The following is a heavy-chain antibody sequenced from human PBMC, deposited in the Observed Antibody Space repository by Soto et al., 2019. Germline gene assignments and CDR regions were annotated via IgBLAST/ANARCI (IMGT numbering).Heavy chain of an antibody. CDR2: ISPYNDYT. Sequence: QVQLAQSANEVKKPGASVRVSCKAAGYTFIRYGIAWVRQAPGQGLEWMGWISPYNDYTVYAQKFQGRVSMTADTPTRTVHEELRGLKSDDTAVYYCARGGYYDDSWGKLSHYGLDVWGQGTSVSVSS. J-gene: IGHJ6*02. D-gene: IGHD3-16*01. CDR1: GYTFIRYG. CDR3: ARGGYYDDSWGKLSHYGLDV. V-gene: IGHV1-18*01.